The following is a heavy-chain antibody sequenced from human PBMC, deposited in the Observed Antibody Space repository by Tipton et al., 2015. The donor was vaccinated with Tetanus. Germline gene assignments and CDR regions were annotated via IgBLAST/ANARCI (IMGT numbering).Heavy chain of an antibody. CDR3: ASLRDCRVGRSPDD. V-gene: IGHV1-8*01. CDR2: MNPNSGNA. CDR1: GYTFTNYD. D-gene: IGHD2-15*01. Sequence: QSGAEVKKPGASVKVSCKASGYTFTNYDINWVRQASGQGLEWMGWMNPNSGNAGSAQKFQGRVTMTRDTSISTAYMELSSLRSEGGAMNDWASLRDCRVGRSPDDWAQGPLVTLSS. J-gene: IGHJ4*02.